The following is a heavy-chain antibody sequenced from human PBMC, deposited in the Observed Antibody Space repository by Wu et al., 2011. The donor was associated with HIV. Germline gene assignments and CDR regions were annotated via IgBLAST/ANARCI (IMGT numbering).Heavy chain of an antibody. Sequence: QVQLVQSGAEVKKPGASVQVSCKASGYTFTGYYIHWVRQAPGQGLEWMGWINPKSGVTNYAQKFQGRVTKTRDTSISTAYMELSRLRSVDTAVYYCARDLRETYYGSGSYLHWGQGTRGHRLL. V-gene: IGHV1-2*02. CDR3: ARDLRETYYGSGSYLH. CDR2: INPKSGVT. D-gene: IGHD3-10*01. J-gene: IGHJ4*02. CDR1: GYTFTGYY.